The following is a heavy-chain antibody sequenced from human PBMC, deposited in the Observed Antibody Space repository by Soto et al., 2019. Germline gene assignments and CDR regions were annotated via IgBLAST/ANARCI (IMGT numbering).Heavy chain of an antibody. CDR2: ISSDGSNK. D-gene: IGHD3-3*01. V-gene: IGHV3-30-3*01. J-gene: IGHJ6*02. Sequence: GGSLTLSCAACGFTVSSYAMHWVRQTQGKGLEWVAVISSDGSNKYYADSVKGRFTISRDNSKNTLYLQMNSLRAEDTAVYYCARDLRFLEWLFYERDYYYGMDVWGQGTTVTVSS. CDR1: GFTVSSYA. CDR3: ARDLRFLEWLFYERDYYYGMDV.